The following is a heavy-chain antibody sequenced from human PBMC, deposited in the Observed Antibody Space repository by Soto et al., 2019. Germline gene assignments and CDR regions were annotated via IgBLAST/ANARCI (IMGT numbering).Heavy chain of an antibody. CDR1: GFTFSSFA. CDR3: ARGFSAGNGYTPDF. D-gene: IGHD6-13*01. V-gene: IGHV3-23*01. J-gene: IGHJ4*02. Sequence: GGSLRLSCAASGFTFSSFAMSWVRQAPGKGLDWVSAISGSGGSTYSADSVKGRFTISRDNSKNTLYLQMSSLRAEDTAVYYCARGFSAGNGYTPDFWGQGDLVTVSS. CDR2: ISGSGGST.